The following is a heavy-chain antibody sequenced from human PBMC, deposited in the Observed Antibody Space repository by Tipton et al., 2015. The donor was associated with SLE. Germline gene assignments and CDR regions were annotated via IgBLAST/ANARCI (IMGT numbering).Heavy chain of an antibody. CDR2: ISSSSSYI. D-gene: IGHD3-10*01. J-gene: IGHJ4*02. CDR1: GFTFSSYA. Sequence: GSLRLSCAASGFTFSSYAMSWVRQAPGKGLEWVSSISSSSSYIYYADSVKGRFTISRDNAKNSLYLQMNSLRAEDTAVYYCASPYYGSGGFDYWGQGTLVTVSS. CDR3: ASPYYGSGGFDY. V-gene: IGHV3-21*01.